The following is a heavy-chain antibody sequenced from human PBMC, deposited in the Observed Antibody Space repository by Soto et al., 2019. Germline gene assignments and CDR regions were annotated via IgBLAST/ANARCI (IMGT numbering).Heavy chain of an antibody. Sequence: PSETLSLTCAVYGGSFSSYYWSWIRQPPGKALEWIGEINHSGSSNYNPSLKSRVTISVDTSKNQFSLKLSSVTAADTAVYYCARGTHGMVRGAANWFDPWGQGTLVTISS. V-gene: IGHV4-34*01. J-gene: IGHJ5*02. D-gene: IGHD3-10*01. CDR2: INHSGSS. CDR1: GGSFSSYY. CDR3: ARGTHGMVRGAANWFDP.